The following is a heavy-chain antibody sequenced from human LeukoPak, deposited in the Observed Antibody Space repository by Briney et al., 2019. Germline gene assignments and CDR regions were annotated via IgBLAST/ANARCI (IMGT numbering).Heavy chain of an antibody. CDR3: ARRSSSWYYFDY. D-gene: IGHD6-13*01. J-gene: IGHJ4*02. CDR1: GGSISSSSYY. V-gene: IGHV4-39*01. Sequence: PSETLSLTCTVSGGSISSSSYYWGWIRQPPGTGLEWIVSIYYSGSTYYNPSLKSRVTISVDTSKNQFSLKLSSVTAADTAVYYCARRSSSWYYFDYWGQGTLVTVSS. CDR2: IYYSGST.